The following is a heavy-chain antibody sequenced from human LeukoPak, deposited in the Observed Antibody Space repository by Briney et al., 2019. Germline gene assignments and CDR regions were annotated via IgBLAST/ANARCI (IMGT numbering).Heavy chain of an antibody. J-gene: IGHJ3*01. CDR1: GFTLSTHW. CDR3: ARDHNVADV. Sequence: PGGSLRLSCAASGFTLSTHWMNWVRQAPGRGLEWVANINQDGSEKYYVDSLKGRLTISRDNAKNSLYLQMNSLRAEDTAVYYCARDHNVADVWGQGTMVTVSS. D-gene: IGHD2-8*01. CDR2: INQDGSEK. V-gene: IGHV3-7*01.